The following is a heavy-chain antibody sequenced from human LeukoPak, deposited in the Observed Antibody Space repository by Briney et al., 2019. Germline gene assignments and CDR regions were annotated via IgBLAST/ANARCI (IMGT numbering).Heavy chain of an antibody. CDR2: IYYSGST. Sequence: PSETLSLTCTVSGGSISSSSYYWGWIRQPPGKGLEWIGSIYYSGSTYYNPSLKSRVTISVDTSKNQFSLKLSSVTAADTAVYYCATHTGHYYYYYYMDVWGKGTTVTVSS. CDR1: GGSISSSSYY. J-gene: IGHJ6*03. V-gene: IGHV4-39*07. CDR3: ATHTGHYYYYYYMDV. D-gene: IGHD3-10*01.